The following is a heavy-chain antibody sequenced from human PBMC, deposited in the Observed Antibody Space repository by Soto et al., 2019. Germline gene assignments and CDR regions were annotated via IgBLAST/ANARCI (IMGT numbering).Heavy chain of an antibody. V-gene: IGHV4-30-4*01. D-gene: IGHD2-21*02. CDR2: IYYSGST. CDR3: VRIVVVTATRYFDY. Sequence: SETLSLTCTVSGGSISSGDYYWSWIRQPPGKGLEWIGYIYYSGSTYYNPSLKSRVTISVDTSKNQFSLKLSSVTAADTAVYYRVRIVVVTATRYFDYWGQGTLVTVSS. CDR1: GGSISSGDYY. J-gene: IGHJ4*02.